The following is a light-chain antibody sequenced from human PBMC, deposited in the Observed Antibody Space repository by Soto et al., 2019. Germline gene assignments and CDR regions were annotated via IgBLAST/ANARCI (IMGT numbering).Light chain of an antibody. CDR1: QRIDTY. J-gene: IGKJ4*01. CDR3: QQYDNLPLT. Sequence: DIQLTQSPSSLSASVGDRVTITCRASQRIDTYLNWYQQKPGKAPSLLIYAASRLQSGVPSRFRGSGSETHFTLTISGLQPEDIATYYCQQYDNLPLTFGGGTKVEIK. V-gene: IGKV1-39*01. CDR2: AAS.